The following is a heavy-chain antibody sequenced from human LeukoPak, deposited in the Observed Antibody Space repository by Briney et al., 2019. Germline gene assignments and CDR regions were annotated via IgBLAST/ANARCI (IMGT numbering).Heavy chain of an antibody. CDR3: ARGAVAATHFGY. Sequence: SDTLSLTCAVYGGSFSGYYWSWIRHPPGKGLEWIGEINHSGSTNYNPSLKSRVTISVDTSKNQFSLKLSSVTAADAAGYYCARGAVAATHFGYWGQGTLVTVSS. CDR1: GGSFSGYY. V-gene: IGHV4-34*01. D-gene: IGHD2-15*01. J-gene: IGHJ4*02. CDR2: INHSGST.